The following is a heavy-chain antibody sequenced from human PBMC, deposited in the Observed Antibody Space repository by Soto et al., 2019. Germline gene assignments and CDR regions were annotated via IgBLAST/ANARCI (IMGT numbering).Heavy chain of an antibody. CDR1: GGTFSSYA. Sequence: QVQLVQSGAEVKKPGSSVKVSCKASGGTFSSYAISWVRQAPGQGLEWMGGIIPIFGTANYAQKFQGRVTITADESTSTAYMELSSLRSEDTAVYYCARDLDTAMTWDYYYYGMDVWGQGTTVTVSS. CDR3: ARDLDTAMTWDYYYYGMDV. CDR2: IIPIFGTA. V-gene: IGHV1-69*12. D-gene: IGHD5-18*01. J-gene: IGHJ6*02.